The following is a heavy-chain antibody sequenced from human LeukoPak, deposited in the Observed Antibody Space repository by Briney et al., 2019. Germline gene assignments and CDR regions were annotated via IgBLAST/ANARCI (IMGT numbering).Heavy chain of an antibody. CDR3: ASASAGTFGYYFDY. Sequence: GGSLRLSCAASGFTFSSYSMNWVRQAPGKGLEWVSSISSSSSYIYYADSVKGRFTISRDNAKNSLYLQMNSLRAEDTAVYYCASASAGTFGYYFDYWGQGTLVTVSS. CDR2: ISSSSSYI. D-gene: IGHD3-10*01. CDR1: GFTFSSYS. V-gene: IGHV3-21*01. J-gene: IGHJ4*02.